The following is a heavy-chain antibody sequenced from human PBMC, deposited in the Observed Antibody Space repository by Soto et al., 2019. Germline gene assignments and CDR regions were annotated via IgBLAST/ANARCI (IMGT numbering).Heavy chain of an antibody. D-gene: IGHD3-10*01. CDR2: IWYDGSNK. CDR1: GFTFSSYG. J-gene: IGHJ3*02. Sequence: GGSLRLSCAASGFTFSSYGMHWVRQAPGKGLEWVAVIWYDGSNKYYADSVKGRFTISRDNSKNTLYLQMNSLRAEDTAVYYCARESAPPGGSGSYAFDIWGQGTMVTVS. CDR3: ARESAPPGGSGSYAFDI. V-gene: IGHV3-33*08.